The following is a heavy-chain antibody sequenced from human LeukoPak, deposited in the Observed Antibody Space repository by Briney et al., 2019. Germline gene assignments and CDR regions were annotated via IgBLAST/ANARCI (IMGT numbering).Heavy chain of an antibody. CDR3: AKAFSQAYWYFDL. CDR2: ISGSGGST. D-gene: IGHD3-3*02. J-gene: IGHJ2*01. Sequence: PGGSLRLSCAASGFTVSSNYMSWVRQAPGKGLEWVSAISGSGGSTYYADSVKGRFTISRDNSKNTLYLQMNSLRAEDTAVYYCAKAFSQAYWYFDLWGRGTLVTVSS. V-gene: IGHV3-23*01. CDR1: GFTVSSNY.